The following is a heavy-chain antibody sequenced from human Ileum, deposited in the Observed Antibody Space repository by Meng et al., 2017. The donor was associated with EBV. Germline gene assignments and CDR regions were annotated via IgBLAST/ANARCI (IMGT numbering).Heavy chain of an antibody. CDR3: ARSIVVVPAAIYY. D-gene: IGHD2-2*01. CDR1: GGSISSSSYY. V-gene: IGHV4-39*01. Sequence: QLQLQKPGPGLVKPSETLSLTCTVSGGSISSSSYYWGWIRQPPGKGLEWIGSIYYSGSTDYNPSLKSRVTISVDTSKNQFSLKLSSVTAADTAVYYCARSIVVVPAAIYYWGQGTLVTVSS. CDR2: IYYSGST. J-gene: IGHJ4*02.